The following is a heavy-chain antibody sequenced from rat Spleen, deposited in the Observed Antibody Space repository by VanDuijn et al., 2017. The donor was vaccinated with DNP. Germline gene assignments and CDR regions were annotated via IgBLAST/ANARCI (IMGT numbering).Heavy chain of an antibody. V-gene: IGHV5-22*01. CDR2: ISHEGSRS. CDR3: ARGNYPGINTFDY. J-gene: IGHJ2*01. CDR1: GFTFSYYG. D-gene: IGHD1-4*01. Sequence: EVQLVESGGGLVQPGRSLKLSCAASGFTFSYYGMAWVRQAPKKGLEWVTYISHEGSRSYYGDSVKGRFTISRDNAKSTLYLQMNSLRSEDTATYYCARGNYPGINTFDYWGQGVMVTVSS.